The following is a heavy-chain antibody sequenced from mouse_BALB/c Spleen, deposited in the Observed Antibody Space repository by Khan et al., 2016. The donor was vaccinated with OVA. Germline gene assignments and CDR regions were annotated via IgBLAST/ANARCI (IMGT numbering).Heavy chain of an antibody. Sequence: VQLKESGPGLVKPSQSLSLTCTVTGYSITSGYGWNWIRQFPGNKLEWMGYISYSGSTTYNPSLKSRISITRDTSKNQFFLQLNSVNTEDTATYYCARTDRINYWGQGTTLTVSS. V-gene: IGHV3-2*02. CDR1: GYSITSGYG. J-gene: IGHJ2*01. CDR2: ISYSGST. D-gene: IGHD2-14*01. CDR3: ARTDRINY.